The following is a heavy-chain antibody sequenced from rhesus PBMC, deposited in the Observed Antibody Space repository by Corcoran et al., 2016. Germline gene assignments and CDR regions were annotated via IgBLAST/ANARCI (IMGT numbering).Heavy chain of an antibody. CDR2: IYGSSGST. Sequence: QVQLQESGPGVVKPSETLSLTCAVSGYSISSGYDWSWIRQPPRKGLEWIGYIYGSSGSTNYNPSLKNRVTISKDTSKNQFSLKLSSVTAADTAVYDCARDRAGAAGNFDYWGHGVLVTVSS. CDR3: ARDRAGAAGNFDY. J-gene: IGHJ4*01. D-gene: IGHD6-25*01. CDR1: GYSISSGYD. V-gene: IGHV4-76*01.